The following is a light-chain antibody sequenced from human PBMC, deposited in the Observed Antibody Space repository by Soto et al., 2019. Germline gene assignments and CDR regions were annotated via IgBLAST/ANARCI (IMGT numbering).Light chain of an antibody. CDR2: EVS. CDR1: SSDVGGYNY. CDR3: SSYSYLDIPVL. J-gene: IGLJ2*01. V-gene: IGLV2-8*01. Sequence: QSALTQPPSASGSPGQSVTISCTGTSSDVGGYNYVSWYQQHPGKAPKLMIYEVSKRPSGVPDRFSGSKSGNTASLTVSGLQPEDEAVYYCSSYSYLDIPVLLGGGTKLTVL.